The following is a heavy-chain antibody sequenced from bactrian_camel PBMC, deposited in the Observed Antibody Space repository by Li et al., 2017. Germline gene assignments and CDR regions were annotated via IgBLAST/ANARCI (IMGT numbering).Heavy chain of an antibody. CDR3: AAEGRPFKTPCSWSRRAALFAW. CDR1: GETYSFKH. Sequence: QLVESGGASVQAGGSLRLSCEASGETYSFKHMGWFRQTSGKEREGIASIDYDGTTTYADSVKGRFTADKDNAKEVLYLQMNSLKPEDTGTYLCAAEGRPFKTPCSWSRRAALFAWWGQGTQVTVS. J-gene: IGHJ6*01. D-gene: IGHD1*01. CDR2: IDYDGTT. V-gene: IGHV3S53*01.